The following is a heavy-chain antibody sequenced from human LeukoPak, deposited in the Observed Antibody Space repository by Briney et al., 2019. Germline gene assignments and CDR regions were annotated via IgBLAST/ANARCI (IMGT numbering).Heavy chain of an antibody. CDR3: ARVADGSYPFDALDI. D-gene: IGHD1-26*01. V-gene: IGHV3-64*01. J-gene: IGHJ3*02. CDR2: ISSNGGST. CDR1: GFTFSSYA. Sequence: GGSLRLSCAASGFTFSSYAMHWVRQAPGKGLEYVSAISSNGGSTYYANSVKGRFTISRDNSKNTLYLQMGSLRAEDMAVYYCARVADGSYPFDALDIWGQGTMVTVSS.